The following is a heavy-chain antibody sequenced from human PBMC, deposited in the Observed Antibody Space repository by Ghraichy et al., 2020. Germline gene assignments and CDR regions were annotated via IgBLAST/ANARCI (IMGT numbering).Heavy chain of an antibody. CDR3: ARDPDDSSGYSY. Sequence: GGSLRLSCAASGFTVSSNYMSWVRQAPGKGLEWVSVIYSGGSTYYADSVKGRFTISRDNSKNTLYLQMNSLRAEDTAVYYCARDPDDSSGYSYWGQGTLVTVSS. D-gene: IGHD3-22*01. J-gene: IGHJ4*02. CDR1: GFTVSSNY. V-gene: IGHV3-53*01. CDR2: IYSGGST.